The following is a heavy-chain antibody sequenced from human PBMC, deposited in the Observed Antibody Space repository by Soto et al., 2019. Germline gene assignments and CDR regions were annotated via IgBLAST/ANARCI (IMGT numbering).Heavy chain of an antibody. CDR1: GFTFSSYA. CDR2: ISYDGSNK. J-gene: IGHJ6*02. Sequence: GGSLRLSCAASGFTFSSYAMHWVRQAPGKGLEWVAVISYDGSNKYYADSVKGRFTISRDNSKNTLYLQMNSLRAEDTAVYYCARDQRCSSTSCYGELFYYYYGMDVWGQGTTVTVSS. CDR3: ARDQRCSSTSCYGELFYYYYGMDV. D-gene: IGHD2-2*01. V-gene: IGHV3-30-3*01.